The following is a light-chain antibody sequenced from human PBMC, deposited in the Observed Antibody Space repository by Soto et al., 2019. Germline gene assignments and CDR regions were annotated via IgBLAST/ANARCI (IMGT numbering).Light chain of an antibody. CDR3: SSYAGNVV. V-gene: IGLV2-11*01. CDR2: DVS. J-gene: IGLJ2*01. CDR1: SSDVGGYNY. Sequence: QSALTQPRSVSGSPGQSVTISCTGTSSDVGGYNYISWYQQHPGKAPKLMIYDVSKRPSGVPHRFSGSKSGNTASLTIFGLQAEDEADYYCSSYAGNVVFGGGTKLTVL.